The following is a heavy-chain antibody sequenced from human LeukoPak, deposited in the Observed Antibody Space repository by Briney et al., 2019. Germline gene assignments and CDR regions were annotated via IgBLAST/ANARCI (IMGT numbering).Heavy chain of an antibody. CDR3: ARTGDYYYYMDV. J-gene: IGHJ6*03. V-gene: IGHV3-21*01. Sequence: EGSLRLSCAASGFTFSSYSMNWVRQAPGKGLEWVSSISSSSSYIYYADSVKGRFTISRDNAKNSLYLQMNSLRAEDTAVYYCARTGDYYYYMDVWGKGTTVTISS. CDR2: ISSSSSYI. CDR1: GFTFSSYS. D-gene: IGHD3-10*01.